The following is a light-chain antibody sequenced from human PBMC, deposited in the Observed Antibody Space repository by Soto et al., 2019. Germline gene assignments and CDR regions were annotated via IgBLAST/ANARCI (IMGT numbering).Light chain of an antibody. J-gene: IGLJ3*02. Sequence: QSVLTQPASVSGSPGQSITISCTGTSSDVGGFNYVSWYQQHPGKAPKVMIYEVSNRPSGVSNRFSGSKSGNTASLTISGLQPEDEADYYCLSYTSANTRVFGGGTKLTVL. CDR3: LSYTSANTRV. CDR2: EVS. V-gene: IGLV2-14*01. CDR1: SSDVGGFNY.